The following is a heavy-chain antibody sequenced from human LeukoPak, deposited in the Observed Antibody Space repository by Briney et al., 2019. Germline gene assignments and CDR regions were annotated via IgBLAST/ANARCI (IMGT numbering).Heavy chain of an antibody. D-gene: IGHD3-22*01. J-gene: IGHJ4*02. CDR1: GFTFSSYS. CDR2: ISSSSSYI. V-gene: IGHV3-21*01. Sequence: VGSLRLSCAASGFTFSSYSMNWVRQAPGKGLEWVSSISSSSSYIYYADSLKGRFTISRDNAKNSLYLQMNSLRAEDTAVYYCARDLGRDSSVGLSSDYWGQGTLVTVSS. CDR3: ARDLGRDSSVGLSSDY.